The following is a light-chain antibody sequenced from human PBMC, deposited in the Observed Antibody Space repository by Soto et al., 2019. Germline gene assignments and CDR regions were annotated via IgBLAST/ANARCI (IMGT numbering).Light chain of an antibody. V-gene: IGKV3-11*01. J-gene: IGKJ3*01. CDR1: QNIVSY. CDR3: QPRGNWPSGFFT. CDR2: DAS. Sequence: EVVLTQSPAILSLSPGESGTLSCRASQNIVSYLVWYQQRPGQAPSLLFYDASVRATGIPARFKGSWSVTDFTLSITSLAPEDSAVYSCQPRGNWPSGFFTFGPGTKVEIK.